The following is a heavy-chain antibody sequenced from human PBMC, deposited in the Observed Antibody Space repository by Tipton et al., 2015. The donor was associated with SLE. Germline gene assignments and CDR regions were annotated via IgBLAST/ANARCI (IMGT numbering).Heavy chain of an antibody. D-gene: IGHD5-18*01. CDR3: ARDRGGYTYAFDH. CDR1: GYTFTSYH. Sequence: QLVQSGAEVKKPGASVKVSCKASGYTFTSYHMYWVRQAPGQGLEWMGIINPSGDSTSYAQKFQGRVTMTRDTSTSTVYLELNSLRSEDTAMYYCARDRGGYTYAFDHWGQGTPVTVSS. J-gene: IGHJ4*02. CDR2: INPSGDST. V-gene: IGHV1-46*01.